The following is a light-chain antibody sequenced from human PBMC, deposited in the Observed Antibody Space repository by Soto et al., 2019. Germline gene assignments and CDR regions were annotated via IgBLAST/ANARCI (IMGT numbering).Light chain of an antibody. CDR2: DVS. CDR1: SSDVGGYNF. CDR3: SSYANSVPVI. Sequence: QSALTQPASVSGSPGQSITISCTGTSSDVGGYNFVSWYQQYPGKAPTLVIYDVSNRPSGVSNRFSGSKSGNTASLTISGLQAEDGADYYCSSYANSVPVIVGGGTKLTVL. J-gene: IGLJ2*01. V-gene: IGLV2-14*01.